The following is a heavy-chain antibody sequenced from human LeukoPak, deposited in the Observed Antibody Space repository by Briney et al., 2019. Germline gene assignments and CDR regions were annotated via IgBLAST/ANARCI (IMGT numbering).Heavy chain of an antibody. CDR3: ARLDGYCSGGSCSYIWFDP. Sequence: PSETLSLTCTVSGGSISGYYWSWIRQPPGKGLEWIGYIYYSGSTNYNPSLKSRVTLSVDTSKNQFSLKLSSVTAADTAVYYCARLDGYCSGGSCSYIWFDPWGQGTLVTVSS. J-gene: IGHJ5*02. V-gene: IGHV4-59*01. CDR2: IYYSGST. D-gene: IGHD2-15*01. CDR1: GGSISGYY.